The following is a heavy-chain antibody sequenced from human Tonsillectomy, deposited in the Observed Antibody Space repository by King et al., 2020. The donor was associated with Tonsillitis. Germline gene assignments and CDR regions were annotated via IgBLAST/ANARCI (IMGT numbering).Heavy chain of an antibody. Sequence: VQLQQWGAGQLKPSETLSLTCAVYGGSFSGYYWSWIRQPPGKGLEWIGEINHSGSTNYNPSLKSRVTVSIDTSKNQFSLKLSSVTAADTAMYYCASQADCSSTSCYSPGDYWGQGTLVTVSS. V-gene: IGHV4-34*01. J-gene: IGHJ4*02. CDR1: GGSFSGYY. CDR3: ASQADCSSTSCYSPGDY. D-gene: IGHD2-2*01. CDR2: INHSGST.